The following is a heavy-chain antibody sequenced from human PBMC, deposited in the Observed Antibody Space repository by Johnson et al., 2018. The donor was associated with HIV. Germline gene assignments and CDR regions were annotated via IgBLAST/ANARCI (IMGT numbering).Heavy chain of an antibody. Sequence: QVQLVESGGGVVQPGRSLRLSCAASGFTFSSYAVQWVRQAPDKGLEWVAVISYDGSNKYYADSVKGRFIISRDNSKNTLYLQVNSLRTEDTALYYCARGPSSGWYRGAFDIWGQGTM. J-gene: IGHJ3*02. CDR3: ARGPSSGWYRGAFDI. CDR2: ISYDGSNK. D-gene: IGHD6-19*01. V-gene: IGHV3-30*04. CDR1: GFTFSSYA.